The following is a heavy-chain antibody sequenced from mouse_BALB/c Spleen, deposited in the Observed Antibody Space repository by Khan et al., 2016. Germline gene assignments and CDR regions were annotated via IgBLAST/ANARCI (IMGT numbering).Heavy chain of an antibody. CDR3: ARGRYYGSRGYFDV. CDR2: ISYSGST. Sequence: EVQLVESGPGLAKPSQSLSLTCTVTGYSITSDYAWNWIRQFPGNKLEWMGYISYSGSTSYNPSLKSRISITRATSKNQFFLQLNSVTTEDTATSYCARGRYYGSRGYFDVWGAGTTVTVSS. V-gene: IGHV3-2*02. D-gene: IGHD1-1*01. CDR1: GYSITSDYA. J-gene: IGHJ1*01.